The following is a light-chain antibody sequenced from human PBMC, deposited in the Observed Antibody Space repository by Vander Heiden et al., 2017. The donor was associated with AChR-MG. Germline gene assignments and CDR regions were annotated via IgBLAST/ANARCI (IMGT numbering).Light chain of an antibody. CDR1: QAIASY. Sequence: DIQMTQSPSSLSASVGDRVTITCRASQAIASYLNWYQQKPGKAPKLLIYGASSLQSGVPSRFSGSGSGTDFTLTISSLQPEDFASYYCQQSYSNAITFGQGTRLEIK. J-gene: IGKJ5*01. V-gene: IGKV1-39*01. CDR2: GAS. CDR3: QQSYSNAIT.